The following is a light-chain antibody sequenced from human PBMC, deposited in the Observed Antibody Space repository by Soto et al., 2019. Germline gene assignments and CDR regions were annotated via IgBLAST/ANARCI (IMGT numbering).Light chain of an antibody. CDR2: AAS. CDR3: QQYKSYSWT. Sequence: DIQLTQSPSFLSASVGDRVTITCRASQDISIYVAWFQQYTGKEPKLLIYAASTLQSGVPSRCCGSGAGTECTLTISSLQPDDVATYYGQQYKSYSWTFGQGTKVDIK. CDR1: QDISIY. J-gene: IGKJ1*01. V-gene: IGKV1-9*01.